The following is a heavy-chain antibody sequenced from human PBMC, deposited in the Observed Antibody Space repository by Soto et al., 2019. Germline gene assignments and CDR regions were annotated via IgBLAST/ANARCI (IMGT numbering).Heavy chain of an antibody. CDR3: AKDQQDIPYSGYPDY. D-gene: IGHD3-22*01. Sequence: EVQLLESGGGLVQPGGSLRLSCAASGFTFSSYAMSWVRQAPGKGLEWVSAISGSGGSTYSADSVKGRFTISRDNSKNTLYLQMNSLRADDTAVYYCAKDQQDIPYSGYPDYWGQGTLVTVSS. J-gene: IGHJ4*02. V-gene: IGHV3-23*01. CDR1: GFTFSSYA. CDR2: ISGSGGST.